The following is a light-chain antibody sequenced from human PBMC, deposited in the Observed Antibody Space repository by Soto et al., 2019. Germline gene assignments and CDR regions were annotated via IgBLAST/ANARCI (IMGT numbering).Light chain of an antibody. CDR3: SSYTSGNTPYV. CDR2: EVT. J-gene: IGLJ1*01. Sequence: QSALTQPASVSGSPGQSITISCTGTSSDVGGYNYVSWYQHHPGKAPKLMIFEVTNRPSGVSNRFSGSRSGNTASLTISGLQAEDEADYYCSSYTSGNTPYVFGTGTKVTVL. V-gene: IGLV2-14*01. CDR1: SSDVGGYNY.